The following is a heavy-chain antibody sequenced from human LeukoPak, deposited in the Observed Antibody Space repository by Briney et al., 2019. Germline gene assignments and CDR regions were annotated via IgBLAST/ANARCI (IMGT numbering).Heavy chain of an antibody. CDR3: AKDIKYQLPSDY. CDR2: ISSSGNTR. J-gene: IGHJ4*02. CDR1: GFTFDDYA. V-gene: IGHV3-48*04. Sequence: GGSLRLSCAASGFTFDDYAMNWVRQAPGKGLEWVSYISSSGNTRYYADSVKGRFTISRDNAKNSLYLQMNSLRTEDTALYYCAKDIKYQLPSDYGSQGTLVTVSS. D-gene: IGHD2-2*01.